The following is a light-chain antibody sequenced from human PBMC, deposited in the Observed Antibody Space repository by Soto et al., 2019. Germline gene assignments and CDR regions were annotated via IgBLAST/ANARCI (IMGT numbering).Light chain of an antibody. CDR3: AAWDDSLSGPGV. J-gene: IGLJ7*01. CDR2: KNN. Sequence: QSVLTQPPSASGTPGQRVTISCSGSSSNIGNFYVYWYQQLPGTAPKLLIYKNNQRPLGVRDRFSGSKSGTSATLAISVLRSEDEADYYCAAWDDSLSGPGVFGGGTQLTVL. V-gene: IGLV1-47*01. CDR1: SSNIGNFY.